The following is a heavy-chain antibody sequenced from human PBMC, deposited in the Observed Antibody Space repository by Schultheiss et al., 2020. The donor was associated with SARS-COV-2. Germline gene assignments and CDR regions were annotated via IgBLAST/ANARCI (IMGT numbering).Heavy chain of an antibody. D-gene: IGHD1-26*01. V-gene: IGHV3-21*05. J-gene: IGHJ4*02. CDR1: GFTFSDYA. CDR3: ATDRVGPTTDFDH. CDR2: ISSSSGYI. Sequence: GESLKISCAVSGFTFSDYAMNWVRRAPGKGLEWVSYISSSSGYIYYADSVKGRFTISRDNAKNSLYLQMNSLRAEDTAVYFCATDRVGPTTDFDHWGQGTLVTVSS.